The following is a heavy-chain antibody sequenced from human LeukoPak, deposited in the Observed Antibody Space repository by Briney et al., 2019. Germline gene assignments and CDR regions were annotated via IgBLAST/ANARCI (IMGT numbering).Heavy chain of an antibody. Sequence: GGSLRLSCAASGFTFSSYAMSWVRQAPGKGLEWVSAISGSGDSTYYADSVKGRFTISRDNSKNTLYLQMNSLRAEDTAVYYCAKARNTYDILTGWGYWGQGTLVTVSS. J-gene: IGHJ4*02. CDR1: GFTFSSYA. V-gene: IGHV3-23*01. CDR2: ISGSGDST. D-gene: IGHD3-9*01. CDR3: AKARNTYDILTGWGY.